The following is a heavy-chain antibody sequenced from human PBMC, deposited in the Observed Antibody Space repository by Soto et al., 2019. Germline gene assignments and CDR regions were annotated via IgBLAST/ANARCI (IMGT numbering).Heavy chain of an antibody. CDR1: GFSLSTSGMR. V-gene: IGHV2-70*04. CDR2: IDWDDDK. CDR3: ARTQLLWFGELFIYYFAY. Sequence: SGPTLVNPTQTLTLTCTFSGFSLSTSGMRVSWIRQPPGKALEWLARIDWDDDKFYSTSLKTRLTISKDTSKNQVVLTMTNMDPVDTATYYCARTQLLWFGELFIYYFAYWGQGTLVTVSS. J-gene: IGHJ4*02. D-gene: IGHD3-10*01.